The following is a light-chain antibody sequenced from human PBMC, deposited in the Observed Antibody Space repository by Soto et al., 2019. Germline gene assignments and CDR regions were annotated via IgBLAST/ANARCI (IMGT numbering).Light chain of an antibody. J-gene: IGKJ4*01. CDR1: QDISNC. CDR3: QQTKSYPLA. Sequence: DIQMTQSPSSVSASVGDRVTITCRASQDISNCLAWYQQRPGKAPNLLIYAASSLQTGVPSRFSGGGFGTDFTLTISSLQPEDFATYSCQQTKSYPLAFGGGTNVEIK. V-gene: IGKV1-12*01. CDR2: AAS.